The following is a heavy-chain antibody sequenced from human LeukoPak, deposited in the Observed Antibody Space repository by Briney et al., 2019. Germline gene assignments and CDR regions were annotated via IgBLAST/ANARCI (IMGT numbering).Heavy chain of an antibody. Sequence: GGSLRLSCAASGFTFSYYGMHWVRQAPGKGLQWVANIKQDGSEKYYVDSVKGRFTISRDNAKNSLYLQMNSLRAEDTAVYYCARLYDSSGSDYWGQGTLVTVSS. CDR1: GFTFSYYG. CDR3: ARLYDSSGSDY. CDR2: IKQDGSEK. D-gene: IGHD3-22*01. J-gene: IGHJ4*02. V-gene: IGHV3-7*04.